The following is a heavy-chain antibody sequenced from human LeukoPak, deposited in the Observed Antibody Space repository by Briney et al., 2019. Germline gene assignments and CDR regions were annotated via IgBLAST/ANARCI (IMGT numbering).Heavy chain of an antibody. CDR1: GGTFSSYA. Sequence: GSPVKVSCKASGGTFSSYAISWVRQAPGQGLEWMGRIIPILGIANYAQKFQGRVTITADKSTSTAYMELSSLRSEDTAVYYCARTGCGGDCSFDYWGQGTLVTVSS. CDR3: ARTGCGGDCSFDY. CDR2: IIPILGIA. D-gene: IGHD2-21*02. V-gene: IGHV1-69*04. J-gene: IGHJ4*02.